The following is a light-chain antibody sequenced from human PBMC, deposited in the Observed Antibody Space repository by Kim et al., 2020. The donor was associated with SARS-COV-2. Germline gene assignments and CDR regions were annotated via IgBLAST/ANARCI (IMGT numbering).Light chain of an antibody. CDR1: QSVSSSY. CDR2: GAS. V-gene: IGKV3-20*01. Sequence: CPGERATLSCRASQSVSSSYVALDQKKPGQGPKLLVYGASSRATCIPDRVSGSGSGTDFTLTISRLEPEEFAVYYCQQYGSSPYTFGQGTKLEI. CDR3: QQYGSSPYT. J-gene: IGKJ2*01.